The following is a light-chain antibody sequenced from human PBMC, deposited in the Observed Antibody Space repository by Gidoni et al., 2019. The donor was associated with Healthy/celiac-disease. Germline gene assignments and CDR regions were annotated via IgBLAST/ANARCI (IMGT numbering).Light chain of an antibody. CDR2: GAS. CDR3: QQYGTSPRVT. V-gene: IGKV3-20*01. CDR1: QSVSSSQ. J-gene: IGKJ5*01. Sequence: ESVLTQSPGTLSLSPGERGTLSCRARQSVSSSQLAWYQQKPGQAPRLLIFGASSRATGIPDRFSGSGSGTDFTLTISRLEPEDFAVYYCQQYGTSPRVTFGQGTRLEIK.